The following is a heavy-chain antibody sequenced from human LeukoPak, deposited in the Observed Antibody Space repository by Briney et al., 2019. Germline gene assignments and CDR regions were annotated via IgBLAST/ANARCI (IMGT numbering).Heavy chain of an antibody. CDR1: GFTFSTFT. D-gene: IGHD3-22*01. CDR2: IKPDGSAQ. V-gene: IGHV3-7*01. CDR3: ANGGTYSSGP. J-gene: IGHJ5*02. Sequence: GGSLRLSCAASGFTFSTFTMNWVRQAPGKGLEWVATIKPDGSAQYYVDSVKGRFTISRDNAKNSLFLQINSLRAEDTAVYYCANGGTYSSGPWGQGTLVTVSS.